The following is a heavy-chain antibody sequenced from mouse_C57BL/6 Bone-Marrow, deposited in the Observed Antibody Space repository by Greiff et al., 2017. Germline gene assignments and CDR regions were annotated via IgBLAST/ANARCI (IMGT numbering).Heavy chain of an antibody. J-gene: IGHJ2*01. V-gene: IGHV1-42*01. CDR2: INPSTGGT. CDR1: GYSFTGYY. Sequence: VPLQQSGPELVKPGASVKISCKASGYSFTGYYMNWVKQSPEKSLEWIGEINPSTGGTTYNQKFKAKATLTVDKSSSTAYMQLKSLTSEDSAVYYCARGGVTTVVAHYFDYWGQGTTLTVAS. CDR3: ARGGVTTVVAHYFDY. D-gene: IGHD1-1*01.